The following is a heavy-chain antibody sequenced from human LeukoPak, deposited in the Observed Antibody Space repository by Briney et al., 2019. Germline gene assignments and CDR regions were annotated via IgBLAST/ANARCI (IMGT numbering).Heavy chain of an antibody. J-gene: IGHJ4*02. CDR1: GFSLRTSGVG. CDR2: IYWDDTK. V-gene: IGHV2-5*02. Sequence: SGPTLVNPTQTLTVTCTFSGFSLRTSGVGVGWIRQPPGKALEWLALIYWDDTKRYSPSLKSRLTVTKDTSKNQVALTMTNMDLVDTATYYCANRRITAAGSYFDHWGQGAQVTVSS. CDR3: ANRRITAAGSYFDH. D-gene: IGHD6-13*01.